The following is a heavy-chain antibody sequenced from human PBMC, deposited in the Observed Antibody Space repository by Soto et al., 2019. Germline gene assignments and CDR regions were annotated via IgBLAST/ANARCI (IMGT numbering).Heavy chain of an antibody. Sequence: SQTLSLTCAISGDSVSSNTAAWNWIRSSPSRGLEWLGRTYYRSNWRHDYAVSVKSRITVDPDTSKNHFSLQLNSVTPHDTALYSCARDVAGSVFDLWGQGTLVTVSS. CDR2: TYYRSNWRH. D-gene: IGHD6-19*01. V-gene: IGHV6-1*01. CDR1: GDSVSSNTAA. J-gene: IGHJ4*02. CDR3: ARDVAGSVFDL.